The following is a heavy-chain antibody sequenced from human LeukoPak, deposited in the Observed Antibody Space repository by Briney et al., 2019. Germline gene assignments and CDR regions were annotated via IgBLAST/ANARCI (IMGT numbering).Heavy chain of an antibody. CDR1: GYTFTGYY. CDR2: INPNSGGT. J-gene: IGHJ3*02. CDR3: ARDHRYSNYDAFDI. D-gene: IGHD6-13*01. V-gene: IGHV1-2*02. Sequence: ASVKVSCKASGYTFTGYYMHWVRQAPGQGLEWMGWINPNSGGTNYAQKFQGRVTMTRDTSISTAYMELSRLRSDDTAVYYCARDHRYSNYDAFDIWGQGTMVTVSS.